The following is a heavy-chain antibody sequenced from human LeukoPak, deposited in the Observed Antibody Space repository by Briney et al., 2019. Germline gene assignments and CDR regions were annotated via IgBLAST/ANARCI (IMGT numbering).Heavy chain of an antibody. CDR3: AKHYMGSSYNRGLDY. CDR1: GGPISVDY. V-gene: IGHV4-39*01. CDR2: IYYSGYT. D-gene: IGHD3-10*01. J-gene: IGHJ4*02. Sequence: SETLSLTCIVSGGPISVDYWNWIRQPPGKGLEWIGTIYYSGYTYYNPSLESRVTISVDTSKNQFSLKLSSVTAADTAIYYCAKHYMGSSYNRGLDYWGQGTLVTVSS.